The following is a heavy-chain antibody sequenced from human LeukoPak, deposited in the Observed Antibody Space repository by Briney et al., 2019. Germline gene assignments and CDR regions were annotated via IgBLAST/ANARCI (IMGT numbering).Heavy chain of an antibody. D-gene: IGHD4-17*01. CDR2: IYYSGST. CDR3: ARDASDDYGDYVNESWFDP. Sequence: PSETLSLTCTVSGGSISSSSYYWGWIRQPPGKGLEWIGSIYYSGSTYYNPSLKSRVTISVDTSKNQFSLKLSSVTAADTAVYYCARDASDDYGDYVNESWFDPWGQGTLVTVSS. J-gene: IGHJ5*02. CDR1: GGSISSSSYY. V-gene: IGHV4-39*07.